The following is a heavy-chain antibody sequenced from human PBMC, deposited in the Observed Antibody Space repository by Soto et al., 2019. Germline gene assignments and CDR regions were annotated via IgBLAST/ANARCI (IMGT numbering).Heavy chain of an antibody. CDR3: ARDRVYYYDSSGYYNFEY. Sequence: QVQLVESGGGVVQPGRSLRLSCAASGFTFNNYAMHWVRQAPGKGLEWVAVISYDGNNQYYADSVKGRFAISRDNSKKTLYLQMNSLRDEDTAVYYCARDRVYYYDSSGYYNFEYWGQGSLVTVSS. D-gene: IGHD3-22*01. V-gene: IGHV3-30*09. J-gene: IGHJ4*02. CDR2: ISYDGNNQ. CDR1: GFTFNNYA.